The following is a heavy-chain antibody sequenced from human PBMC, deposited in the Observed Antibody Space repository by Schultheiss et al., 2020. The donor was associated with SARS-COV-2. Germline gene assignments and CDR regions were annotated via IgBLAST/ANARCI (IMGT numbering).Heavy chain of an antibody. D-gene: IGHD6-19*01. CDR1: GFPFSSFA. CDR2: ISYDGSNK. Sequence: GGSLRLSCAASGFPFSSFALHWVRQAPGKGLEWVAVISYDGSNKYYADSVKGRFTVSRDNAKNSLYLQMNSLRAEDTAVYFCARVDSSAWDGMDVWGQGTTVTVSS. J-gene: IGHJ6*02. V-gene: IGHV3-30*04. CDR3: ARVDSSAWDGMDV.